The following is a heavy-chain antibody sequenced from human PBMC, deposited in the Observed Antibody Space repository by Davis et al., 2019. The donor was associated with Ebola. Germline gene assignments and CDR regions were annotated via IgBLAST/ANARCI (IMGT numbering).Heavy chain of an antibody. J-gene: IGHJ3*02. CDR3: ARFTKGYGSGSDAFDI. V-gene: IGHV4-30-2*01. CDR1: GGSISSGGYS. D-gene: IGHD3-10*01. Sequence: LRLSCAVSGGSISSGGYSWSWIRQPPGKGLEWIGYIYHSGSTYYNPSLKSRVTISVDRSKNQFSLKLSSVTAADTAVYYCARFTKGYGSGSDAFDIWGQGTMVTVSS. CDR2: IYHSGST.